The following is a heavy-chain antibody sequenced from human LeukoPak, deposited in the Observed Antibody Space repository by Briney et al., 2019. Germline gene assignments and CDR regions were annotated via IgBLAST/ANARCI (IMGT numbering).Heavy chain of an antibody. Sequence: SVKVSCKASGGTFSSYAISWVRQAPGQGLEWMGGIIPIFGTANYAQKFQGRVTITADESTSTAYMELSSLRSEDTAVYYCARVGLGYCSSTSCYGQDYYGMDVWGKGTTVTVSS. D-gene: IGHD2-2*01. CDR3: ARVGLGYCSSTSCYGQDYYGMDV. J-gene: IGHJ6*04. V-gene: IGHV1-69*13. CDR1: GGTFSSYA. CDR2: IIPIFGTA.